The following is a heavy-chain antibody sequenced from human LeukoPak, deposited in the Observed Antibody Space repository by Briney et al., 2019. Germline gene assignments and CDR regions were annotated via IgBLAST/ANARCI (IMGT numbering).Heavy chain of an antibody. CDR2: INPNSGST. CDR3: ARTGRNWNNFDY. V-gene: IGHV1-2*02. Sequence: ASVKVSCKASGYTFTDYNIHWVRQAPGQGLDWMGWINPNSGSTNSAQKFQGRVTMTRDTSIGTAYMELSRLRSDATAMYYCARTGRNWNNFDYWGQGTLVAVSS. D-gene: IGHD1-20*01. CDR1: GYTFTDYN. J-gene: IGHJ4*02.